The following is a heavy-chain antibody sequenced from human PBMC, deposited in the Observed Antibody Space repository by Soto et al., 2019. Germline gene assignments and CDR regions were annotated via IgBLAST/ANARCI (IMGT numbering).Heavy chain of an antibody. CDR3: VRGVSYSGC. Sequence: EVQLVESGGGLVQPGGSLRLSCAASGFTFSNYCMQWVRQAPGKWLVWLLRINSDWSSTSYAASVKGRFSISRDNAKNTLYLQMNSLRSEDKAVYYCVRGVSYSGCWGQGTLVTVSS. V-gene: IGHV3-74*01. D-gene: IGHD1-26*01. CDR2: INSDWSST. CDR1: GFTFSNYC. J-gene: IGHJ4*02.